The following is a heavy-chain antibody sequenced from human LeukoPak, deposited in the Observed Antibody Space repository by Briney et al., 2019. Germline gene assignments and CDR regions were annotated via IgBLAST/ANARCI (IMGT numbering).Heavy chain of an antibody. CDR3: SIDTSRSRHTIFYMDV. D-gene: IGHD3-9*01. Sequence: PSETLSLTCTVSGGPISTYYWSWIRQPAGKGLEWIGLISASGSTIYNPSLKSRVTMSVDTSKNQFSLRVTSVTAADTAMYYCSIDTSRSRHTIFYMDVWGNGTTVTVSS. CDR2: ISASGST. CDR1: GGPISTYY. V-gene: IGHV4-4*07. J-gene: IGHJ6*03.